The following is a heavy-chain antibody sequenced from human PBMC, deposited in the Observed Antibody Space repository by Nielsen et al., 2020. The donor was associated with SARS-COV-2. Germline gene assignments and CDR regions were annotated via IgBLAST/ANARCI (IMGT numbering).Heavy chain of an antibody. J-gene: IGHJ4*02. V-gene: IGHV1-3*01. CDR3: ATETAGSGTWDY. D-gene: IGHD6-19*01. CDR2: INAGNGNT. Sequence: ASVKVSCKASGDSFTNYGFHWVRQAPGQRLEWMGWINAGNGNTHYSQRLQGRFTITWDTSATTAYMDLSSLRAEETAVYYCATETAGSGTWDYWGQGTLVTVSS. CDR1: GDSFTNYG.